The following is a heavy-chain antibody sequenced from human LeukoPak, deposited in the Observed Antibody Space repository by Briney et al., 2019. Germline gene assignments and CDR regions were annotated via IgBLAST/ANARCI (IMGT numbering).Heavy chain of an antibody. CDR2: TYYSGST. D-gene: IGHD6-19*01. J-gene: IGHJ3*02. V-gene: IGHV4-39*01. CDR3: ARRLAVAARRAFDI. Sequence: PSETLFLTCNVSCGSISSSSHYWGSIRQPPGKGLEWLGSTYYSGSTYYNPSLKSRVTISVDTSKNQFSLTLSSVPAAVTAVYYCARRLAVAARRAFDIWGQGTMVTVSS. CDR1: CGSISSSSHY.